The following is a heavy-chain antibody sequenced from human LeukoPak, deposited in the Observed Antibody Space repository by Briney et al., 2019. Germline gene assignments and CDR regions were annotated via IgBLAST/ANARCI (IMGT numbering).Heavy chain of an antibody. J-gene: IGHJ4*02. D-gene: IGHD1-1*01. CDR2: IYSGGST. V-gene: IGHV3-66*01. Sequence: SGGSLRLSCAASEFSVGSNYMTWVRQAPGKGLEWVSLIYSGGSTYYADSVKGRFTISRDNAKNLLYLQMDSLRVEDTAIYYCARDPRTVRIWGQGTLVTVSS. CDR1: EFSVGSNY. CDR3: ARDPRTVRI.